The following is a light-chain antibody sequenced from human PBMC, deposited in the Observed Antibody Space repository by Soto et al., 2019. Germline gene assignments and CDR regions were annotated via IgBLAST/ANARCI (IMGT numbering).Light chain of an antibody. Sequence: QSALTQPPSASGSPGQSVTISWTGTKNDIGVYDFVSWYQRHPGKAPRLIIYEVVQRPSGVPNRFSGSKSGNTASLTVSGLQAADEADYFCKSYAGSNTYVFGSGTKVTVL. V-gene: IGLV2-8*01. J-gene: IGLJ1*01. CDR3: KSYAGSNTYV. CDR2: EVV. CDR1: KNDIGVYDF.